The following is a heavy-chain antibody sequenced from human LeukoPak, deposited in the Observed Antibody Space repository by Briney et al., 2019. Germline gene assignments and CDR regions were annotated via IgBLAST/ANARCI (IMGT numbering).Heavy chain of an antibody. CDR1: GFTFSSYA. J-gene: IGHJ4*02. D-gene: IGHD6-19*01. CDR2: ISWNSGNI. Sequence: SLRLSCATSGFTFSSYAMHWVRQAPGKGLEWVSGISWNSGNIGYADSVKGRFTISRDNAKNSLYLQMNSMRAEDMALYYCAKGDKTSIAVAGLFDYWGQGTLVTVSS. V-gene: IGHV3-9*03. CDR3: AKGDKTSIAVAGLFDY.